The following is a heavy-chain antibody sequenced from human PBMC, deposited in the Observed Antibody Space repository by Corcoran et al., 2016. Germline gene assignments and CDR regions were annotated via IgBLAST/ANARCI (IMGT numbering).Heavy chain of an antibody. CDR1: GGTFSSSA. D-gene: IGHD3-22*01. CDR3: ARGPGSSDYYYCD. CDR2: IIPIFGKA. J-gene: IGHJ4*02. Sequence: QVQLVQSGAEVKKPGSSVKVSCKASGGTFSSSAISWVRQAPGQGLEWMGGIIPIFGKANYAQKFQGRVTITADDSTSTVYMELSSLGADDTDVYYWARGPGSSDYYYCDWGQGTLVTVSS. V-gene: IGHV1-69*01.